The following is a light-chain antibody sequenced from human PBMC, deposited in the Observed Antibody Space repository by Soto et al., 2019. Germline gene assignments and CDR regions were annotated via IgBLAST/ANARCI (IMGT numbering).Light chain of an antibody. Sequence: QSVLTQPASVSGSPGQSITISCTGTSSDVGGYTYVSWYQQHPGKAPKLLIYEVTYRPSGVSNRFSGSKSGNTASLTISGLQAGDEADYYCSSYITSSTRVFGTGTKVTVL. CDR2: EVT. J-gene: IGLJ1*01. CDR1: SSDVGGYTY. CDR3: SSYITSSTRV. V-gene: IGLV2-14*01.